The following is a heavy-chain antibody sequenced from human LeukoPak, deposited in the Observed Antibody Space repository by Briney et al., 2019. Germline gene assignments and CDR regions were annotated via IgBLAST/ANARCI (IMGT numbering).Heavy chain of an antibody. J-gene: IGHJ4*02. CDR1: GGSFSGYY. CDR2: INHSGST. D-gene: IGHD2-2*01. Sequence: SETLSLTCAVYGGSFSGYYWSWIRQPPGKGLEWIGEINHSGSTNYNPPLKSRVTISVDTSKNQFSLKLSSVTAADTAVYYCARGGRGAAMNVWGQGTLVTVSS. CDR3: ARGGRGAAMNV. V-gene: IGHV4-34*01.